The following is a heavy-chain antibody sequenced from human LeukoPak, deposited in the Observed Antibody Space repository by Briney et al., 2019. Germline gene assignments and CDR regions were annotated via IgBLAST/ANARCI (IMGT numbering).Heavy chain of an antibody. Sequence: GGSLRLSCAASGFTFSSYSMNWVRQAPGKGLEWVSSISSSNNYIYYADSLTGRFTISRDNAENSLYLQMNSLRAEDTAVHYCARDFNTNFDYWGQGTLVTVSS. CDR3: ARDFNTNFDY. J-gene: IGHJ4*02. V-gene: IGHV3-21*01. CDR2: ISSSNNYI. CDR1: GFTFSSYS.